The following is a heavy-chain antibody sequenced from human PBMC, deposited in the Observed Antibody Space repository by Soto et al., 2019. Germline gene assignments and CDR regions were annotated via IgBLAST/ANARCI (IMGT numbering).Heavy chain of an antibody. CDR2: MNPNSGNT. V-gene: IGHV1-8*01. CDR3: ATAHHYDSSGYYPNFDY. CDR1: GYTFTSYD. D-gene: IGHD3-22*01. Sequence: QVQLVQSGAEVKKPGASVKVSCKASGYTFTSYDINWVRQATGQGLEWMGWMNPNSGNTGYAQKFQGRGTMTRNTSISPAYMELSSLRSEDTAVYYCATAHHYDSSGYYPNFDYWGQGTLVTVSS. J-gene: IGHJ4*02.